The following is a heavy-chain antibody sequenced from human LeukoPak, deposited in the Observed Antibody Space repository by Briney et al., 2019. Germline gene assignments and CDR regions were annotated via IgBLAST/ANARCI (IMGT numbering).Heavy chain of an antibody. Sequence: SETLSLTCTVSGGSISSSSYYWGWIRQPPGKGLEWIGSIYYSGSTYYNPSLKSRVTISVDTSKNQFSLKLSSVTAADTAVYYCATSLNGYGYWGQGTLVTVSS. V-gene: IGHV4-39*01. CDR3: ATSLNGYGY. D-gene: IGHD5-18*01. CDR2: IYYSGST. J-gene: IGHJ4*02. CDR1: GGSISSSSYY.